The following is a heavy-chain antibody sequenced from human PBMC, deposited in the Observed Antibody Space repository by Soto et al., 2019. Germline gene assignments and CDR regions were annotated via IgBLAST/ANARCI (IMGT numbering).Heavy chain of an antibody. CDR3: ARRGAAAGIHY. Sequence: EVQLVESGGGLVQPGGSLRVSCAASGFTFSSYWMHWVRQAPGKGLVWVSRINSDGSSTSYADSVKGRFTISRDNAKNTLYLQMNSLKAEDTAIYYCARRGAAAGIHYWGQGTLVTVSS. J-gene: IGHJ4*02. D-gene: IGHD6-13*01. CDR2: INSDGSST. V-gene: IGHV3-74*01. CDR1: GFTFSSYW.